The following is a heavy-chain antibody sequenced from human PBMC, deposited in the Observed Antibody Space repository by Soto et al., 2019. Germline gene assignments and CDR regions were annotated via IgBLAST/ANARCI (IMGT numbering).Heavy chain of an antibody. CDR1: GYSFTSYW. CDR3: ARHRALVYYDFWSGYPMRQNWFDP. D-gene: IGHD3-3*01. J-gene: IGHJ5*02. Sequence: RGESLKISCKGSGYSFTSYWIGWVRQMPGKGLEWMGIIYPGDSDTRYSPSFQGQVTISADKSISTAYLQWSSLKASDTAMYYCARHRALVYYDFWSGYPMRQNWFDPWGQGTLVTGSS. V-gene: IGHV5-51*01. CDR2: IYPGDSDT.